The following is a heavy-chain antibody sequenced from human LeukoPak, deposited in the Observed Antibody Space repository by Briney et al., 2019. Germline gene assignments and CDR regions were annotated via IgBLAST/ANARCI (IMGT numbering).Heavy chain of an antibody. CDR1: GGSISSSSYY. V-gene: IGHV4-39*01. Sequence: SETLSLTCTVSGGSISSSSYYWGWIRQPPGKGLEWIGNIYYSRSTHYSPSPKSRVTISVDTSKNQFSLKLSSVTAADTAVYYCASTYYDSNAFDIWGQGTMVTVSS. CDR2: IYYSRST. J-gene: IGHJ3*02. CDR3: ASTYYDSNAFDI. D-gene: IGHD3-22*01.